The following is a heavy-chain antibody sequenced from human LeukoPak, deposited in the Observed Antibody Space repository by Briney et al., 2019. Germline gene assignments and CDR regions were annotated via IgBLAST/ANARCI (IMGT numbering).Heavy chain of an antibody. CDR1: GYTFTGYY. CDR3: ARSVIDYDILTGYRP. J-gene: IGHJ5*02. V-gene: IGHV1-2*02. D-gene: IGHD3-9*01. CDR2: INPNSGGT. Sequence: GASVKVSCKASGYTFTGYYMHWVRQAPGQGLEWMGWINPNSGGTNYAQKFQGRVIMTRDTSISTAYMELSRLRSDDTAVYYCARSVIDYDILTGYRPWGQGTLVTVSS.